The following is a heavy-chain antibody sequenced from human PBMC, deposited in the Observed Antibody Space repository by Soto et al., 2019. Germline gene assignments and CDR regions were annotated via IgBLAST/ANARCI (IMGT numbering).Heavy chain of an antibody. Sequence: EGSMRLCCAGSGFTLSSYWNSWVRQAPGKGLEWVANIKQDGSEKYYVDSVKGRFTISRDNAKNSLYLQMNSLRAEDTAVYYCARVSNIPEDFDFSGQGSLVIGSS. CDR2: IKQDGSEK. CDR3: ARVSNIPEDFDF. J-gene: IGHJ4*02. CDR1: GFTLSSYW. V-gene: IGHV3-7*05. D-gene: IGHD4-4*01.